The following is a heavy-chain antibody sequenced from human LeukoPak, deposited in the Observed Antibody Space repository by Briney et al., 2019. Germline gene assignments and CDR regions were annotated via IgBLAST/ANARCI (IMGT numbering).Heavy chain of an antibody. CDR1: GASFSGYY. D-gene: IGHD3-22*01. J-gene: IGHJ4*02. CDR2: INHSGST. CDR3: ARATYDYYDSSGYFDY. V-gene: IGHV4-34*01. Sequence: KTSETLSLTCAVYGASFSGYYWSWIRQPPGKGLGWIGGINHSGSTNYNPSLKSRVTISVDTSKNQFSLKLSSVTAADTAVYYCARATYDYYDSSGYFDYWGQGTLVTVSS.